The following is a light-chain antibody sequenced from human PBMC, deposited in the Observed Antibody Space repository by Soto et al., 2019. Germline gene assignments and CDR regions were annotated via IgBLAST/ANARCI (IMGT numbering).Light chain of an antibody. CDR3: QQYGSSPPFS. Sequence: EIVLTQSPGTLSLSPGERATLSCRASQSVSSGYLAWYQQKPGQAPRLLIYGASSRATGIPDRFSGSESGTDFTLTISRLEPEDCAVYYCQQYGSSPPFSFGQGTKLEIK. CDR1: QSVSSGY. V-gene: IGKV3-20*01. J-gene: IGKJ2*03. CDR2: GAS.